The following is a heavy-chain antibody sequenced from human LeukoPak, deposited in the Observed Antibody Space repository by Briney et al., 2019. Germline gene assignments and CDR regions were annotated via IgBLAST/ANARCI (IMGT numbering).Heavy chain of an antibody. Sequence: GESLKISCKGSGYSFTSYWIGWVRQMPGKGLEWMGIIYPGDSDTRYSPSFQGQVTISADKSISTAYLQWSSLKASDTAMYYCARYVALGYCSSTSCPGGAFDIWGQGTMVTVSS. J-gene: IGHJ3*02. V-gene: IGHV5-51*01. CDR3: ARYVALGYCSSTSCPGGAFDI. D-gene: IGHD2-2*01. CDR1: GYSFTSYW. CDR2: IYPGDSDT.